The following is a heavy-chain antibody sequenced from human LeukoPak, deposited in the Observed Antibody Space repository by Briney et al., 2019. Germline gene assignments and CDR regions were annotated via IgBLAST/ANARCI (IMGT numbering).Heavy chain of an antibody. V-gene: IGHV4-39*07. J-gene: IGHJ3*02. D-gene: IGHD3-10*01. Sequence: PSETLSLTCSVSGDSIIGYYWGWIRQPPGKGLEWIGNIYYTGNTYYNSSLKSRVTISLDTSKNQFSLKVISMTAADTAAYYCTKSNGYGLIRICGRGTMVTVSS. CDR2: IYYTGNT. CDR1: GDSIIGYY. CDR3: TKSNGYGLIRI.